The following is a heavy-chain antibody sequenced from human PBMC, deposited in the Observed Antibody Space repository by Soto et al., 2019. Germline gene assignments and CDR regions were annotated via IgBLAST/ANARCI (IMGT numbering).Heavy chain of an antibody. Sequence: EVQLVQSGAEVKKPGESLKISCKGSGYRFTNYWIGWLRQMPGKGLEWMGIIYPGDSDTRYSPSFQGQVTISADKSISPAYLPWSSLKASDTAMYYCARAMVRVKNYYGVDVWGQGTTVTVSS. V-gene: IGHV5-51*03. D-gene: IGHD3-10*01. CDR2: IYPGDSDT. CDR1: GYRFTNYW. J-gene: IGHJ6*02. CDR3: ARAMVRVKNYYGVDV.